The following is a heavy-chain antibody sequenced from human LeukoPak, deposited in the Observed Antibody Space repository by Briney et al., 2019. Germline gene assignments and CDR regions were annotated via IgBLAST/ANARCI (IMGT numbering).Heavy chain of an antibody. CDR1: GGTFSRYA. CDR2: IIPIFGTA. CDR3: ATAIAAAGTDDAFDI. Sequence: PAASVKVSCKASGGTFSRYAISWVRQAPGQGLEWMGGIIPIFGTANYAQKFQGRVTITADESTSTAYMELSSLRSEDTAVYYCATAIAAAGTDDAFDIWGQGTMVTVSS. D-gene: IGHD6-13*01. V-gene: IGHV1-69*13. J-gene: IGHJ3*02.